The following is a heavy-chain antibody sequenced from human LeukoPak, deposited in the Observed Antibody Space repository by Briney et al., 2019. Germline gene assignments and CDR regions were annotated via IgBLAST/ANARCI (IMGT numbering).Heavy chain of an antibody. CDR3: ARGHPYYFYMDV. CDR2: IKQAGSEK. J-gene: IGHJ6*03. CDR1: GFTFSSYA. V-gene: IGHV3-7*01. Sequence: PGGSLRLSCAASGFTFSSYAMSWVRQAPGKGLEWVANIKQAGSEKYYVDSVKGRFTISRDNAKNSLYLEMNSLRAEDTAVYYCARGHPYYFYMDVWGKGTTVTVSS.